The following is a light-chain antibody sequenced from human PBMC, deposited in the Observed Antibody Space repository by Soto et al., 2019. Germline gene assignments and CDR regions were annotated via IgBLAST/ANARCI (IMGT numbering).Light chain of an antibody. CDR2: GAS. V-gene: IGKV3-20*01. J-gene: IGKJ1*01. CDR3: QQYGSSGT. CDR1: QSVSSS. Sequence: EIVITQSASTLSVSPGERATLSCRASQSVSSSLAWYQQKPGQAPRLLIYGASNRATGIPDRFSGSGSGTDFTLTISRLEPEDFAVYYCQQYGSSGTFGQGTKVDI.